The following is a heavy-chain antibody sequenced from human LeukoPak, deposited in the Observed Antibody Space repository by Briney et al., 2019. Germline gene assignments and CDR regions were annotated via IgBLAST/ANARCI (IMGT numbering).Heavy chain of an antibody. CDR2: IYTSGST. Sequence: SETLSLTCTVSGGSISSYYWSWIRQPAGKGLEWIGRIYTSGSTNYNPSLKSRVTISVDKSKNQFSLKLSSVTAADTAVYYCARDGVAVAAYTGVWFDPWGQGTLVTVSS. CDR1: GGSISSYY. CDR3: ARDGVAVAAYTGVWFDP. D-gene: IGHD6-19*01. V-gene: IGHV4-4*07. J-gene: IGHJ5*02.